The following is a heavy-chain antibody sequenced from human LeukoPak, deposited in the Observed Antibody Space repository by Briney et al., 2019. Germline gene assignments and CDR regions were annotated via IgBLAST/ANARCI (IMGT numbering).Heavy chain of an antibody. CDR1: GGSVSSSGYY. D-gene: IGHD6-13*01. J-gene: IGHJ3*02. CDR3: ARHFRSSSWYEGDAFDI. Sequence: SETLSLTCTVSGGSVSSSGYYWSWIRQPPGKGLEWIGEINHSGSTNYNPSLKSRVTISVDTSENQFSLKLSSVTAADTAVYYCARHFRSSSWYEGDAFDIWGQGTMVTVSS. CDR2: INHSGST. V-gene: IGHV4-39*01.